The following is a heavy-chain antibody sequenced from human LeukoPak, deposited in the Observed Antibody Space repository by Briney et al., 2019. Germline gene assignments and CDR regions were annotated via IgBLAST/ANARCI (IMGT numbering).Heavy chain of an antibody. Sequence: PSETLSLTCTVSGGPISTYYWSWIRQPAGKGLEWIGRIYTSGSTNYNPSLKSRVTMSVDTSKNQFSLKLSSVTAADTAVYYCARDKEGYSSSSPGSIKYYYYYYMDVWGKGTTVTVSS. CDR3: ARDKEGYSSSSPGSIKYYYYYYMDV. D-gene: IGHD6-6*01. J-gene: IGHJ6*03. V-gene: IGHV4-4*07. CDR1: GGPISTYY. CDR2: IYTSGST.